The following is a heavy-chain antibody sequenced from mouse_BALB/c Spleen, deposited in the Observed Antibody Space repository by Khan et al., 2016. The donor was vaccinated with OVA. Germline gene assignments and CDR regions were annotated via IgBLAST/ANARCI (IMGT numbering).Heavy chain of an antibody. V-gene: IGHV1S81*02. Sequence: QVQLQQPGAELVKPGASVNLSCKASGYTFTSYYIYWVKQRPGQGPEWIGGINPSKGGTFFHEKFKSKATLTVDKSSSSAYMQLSSLTSEDSAVYYCTRTGYGSPFAFWGQGTLVTVSA. D-gene: IGHD1-1*02. CDR2: INPSKGGT. J-gene: IGHJ3*01. CDR3: TRTGYGSPFAF. CDR1: GYTFTSYY.